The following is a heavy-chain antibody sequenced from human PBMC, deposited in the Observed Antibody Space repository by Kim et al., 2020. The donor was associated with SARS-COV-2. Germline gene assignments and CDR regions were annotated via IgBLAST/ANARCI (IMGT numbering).Heavy chain of an antibody. V-gene: IGHV4-34*01. CDR3: ARGLQTKADN. J-gene: IGHJ4*02. D-gene: IGHD2-15*01. CDR1: GGSFSGYY. Sequence: SETLSLTCAVYGGSFSGYYWSWIRQPPGKGQEWIGEINHSGSTNYNPSLNRRVTISVDTSKNQFSLKLSSVTAADTALYYWARGLQTKADNCGQETLVT. CDR2: INHSGST.